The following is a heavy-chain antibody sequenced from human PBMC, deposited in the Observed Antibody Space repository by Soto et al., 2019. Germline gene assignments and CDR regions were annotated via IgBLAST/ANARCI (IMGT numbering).Heavy chain of an antibody. V-gene: IGHV3-23*01. D-gene: IGHD6-13*01. CDR3: VTGASSSSFEY. CDR1: GFAFSNYP. Sequence: GGSLRLSCAASGFAFSNYPMSWVRQTPGMGLQWVSSTGADGAVTHYVDSVRGRFTVSRDNSRNTLSLQMNSLRAGDTALYYCVTGASSSSFEYWGQGALVTVSS. CDR2: TGADGAVT. J-gene: IGHJ4*02.